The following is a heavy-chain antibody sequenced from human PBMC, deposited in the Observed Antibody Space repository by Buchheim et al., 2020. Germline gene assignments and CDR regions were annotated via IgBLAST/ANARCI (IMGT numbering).Heavy chain of an antibody. CDR1: GGSISSGGYS. Sequence: QLQLQESGSGLVKPSQTLSLTCAVSGGSISSGGYSWSWTRQPPGKGLEWIGYIYHSGSTYYNPSLKSRVTISVDRSKNQFSLKLSSVTAADTAVYYCARVNPLYRYYYYYGMDVWGQGTT. CDR3: ARVNPLYRYYYYYGMDV. CDR2: IYHSGST. D-gene: IGHD2-8*01. J-gene: IGHJ6*02. V-gene: IGHV4-30-2*01.